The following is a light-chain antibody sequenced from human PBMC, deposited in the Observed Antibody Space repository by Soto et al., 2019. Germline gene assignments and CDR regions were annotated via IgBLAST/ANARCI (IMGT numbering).Light chain of an antibody. J-gene: IGKJ1*01. CDR3: QPYISYLST. V-gene: IGKV1-5*01. CDR1: QSISNR. CDR2: DAS. Sequence: DIQMTQSPSTLSASVGDRVTITCRASQSISNRLAWYQQKPGKAPKLLISDASSLKSRVPSRFSDSVSGTEFTLTISTLQPDDSATYYYQPYISYLSTFGQGTKVYIK.